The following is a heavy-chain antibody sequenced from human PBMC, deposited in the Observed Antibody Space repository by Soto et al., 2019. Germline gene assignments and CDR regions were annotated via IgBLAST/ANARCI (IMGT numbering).Heavy chain of an antibody. J-gene: IGHJ6*02. CDR1: GFTFSGSA. CDR2: IRSKANSYAT. CDR3: TRPPPGGDIWNYGMDV. D-gene: IGHD3-3*01. V-gene: IGHV3-73*02. Sequence: EVQLVESAGGLVQPGGSLKLSCAASGFTFSGSAMHWVRQASGKGLEWVGRIRSKANSYATAYAASVKGRFTISRDDSKNTAYLQMNSLKTEDTAVYYCTRPPPGGDIWNYGMDVWGQGTTVTVSS.